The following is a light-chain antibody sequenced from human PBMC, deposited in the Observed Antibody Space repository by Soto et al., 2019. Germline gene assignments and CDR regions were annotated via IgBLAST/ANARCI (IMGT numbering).Light chain of an antibody. CDR3: LQTGA. J-gene: IGKJ2*01. CDR2: EVS. V-gene: IGKV2D-29*01. Sequence: DFVVTQTPLSLSVTPGQPASISCRLSDGLFYCDGKTHLHWYLQRAGQPPQVLIYEVSNRLSGVSDRFSGGGYGTDFTLKISRVEAEDVGVYYCLQTGAFAQGTELEI. CDR1: DGLFYCDGKTH.